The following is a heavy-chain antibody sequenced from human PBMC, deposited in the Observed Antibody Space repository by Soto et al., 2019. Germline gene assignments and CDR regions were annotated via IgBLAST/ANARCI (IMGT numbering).Heavy chain of an antibody. J-gene: IGHJ6*02. CDR1: GFTFTTSA. CDR2: IVVGSGNT. V-gene: IGHV1-58*01. CDR3: AVGCSDYDSEVAGGYYCGMDV. Sequence: SVKVSCKASGFTFTTSAVQWVRQARGQRLEWIGWIVVGSGNTNYAQKFQERVTITRDMSTSTAYMELSSLRSEDTAVYYCAVGCSDYDSEVAGGYYCGMDVWGQGTTVTVSS. D-gene: IGHD5-12*01.